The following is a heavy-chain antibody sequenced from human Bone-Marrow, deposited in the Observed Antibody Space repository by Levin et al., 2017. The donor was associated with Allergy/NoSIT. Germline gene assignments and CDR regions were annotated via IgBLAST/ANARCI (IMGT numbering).Heavy chain of an antibody. D-gene: IGHD4-11*01. CDR1: GFSLTPSGVG. CDR2: IYWDDDK. J-gene: IGHJ4*02. Sequence: ASGPTLVKPTHTLTLTCGFSGFSLTPSGVGVAWIRQPPGKALEWLALIYWDDDKRYSPSLKSRLTITKDASKNQVVLTMTNMDPVDTATYFCAHLNYSNMSCFRYYFATWGQGTLVTVSS. CDR3: AHLNYSNMSCFRYYFAT. V-gene: IGHV2-5*02.